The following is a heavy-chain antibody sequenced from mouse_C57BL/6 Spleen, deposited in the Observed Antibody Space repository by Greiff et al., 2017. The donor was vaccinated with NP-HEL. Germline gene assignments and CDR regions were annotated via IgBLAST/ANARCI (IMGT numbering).Heavy chain of an antibody. D-gene: IGHD2-2*01. J-gene: IGHJ4*01. CDR2: IDPSDSET. Sequence: VQLQQPGAELVRPGSSVKLSCKASGYTFTSYWMHWVKQRPIQGLEWIGNIDPSDSETHYNQKFKDKATLAVDKSSSTAYMQLSSLTSEESAVYYCARWFPYYYAMDYWGQGTSVTVSS. CDR3: ARWFPYYYAMDY. V-gene: IGHV1-52*01. CDR1: GYTFTSYW.